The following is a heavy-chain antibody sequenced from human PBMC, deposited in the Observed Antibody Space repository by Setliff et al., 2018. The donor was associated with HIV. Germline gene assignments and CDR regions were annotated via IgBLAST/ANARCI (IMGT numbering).Heavy chain of an antibody. Sequence: GGSLRLSCAASGFTFSIYAIHWVRQAPGKGLEWVAVISYDGSDKYYADSVKGRFTISRDNSKNTLYLQMNSLRTEDTAVYYCARGYCDTGGCLRGGDVSWGQGTLVTVS. D-gene: IGHD2-8*02. J-gene: IGHJ5*02. CDR2: ISYDGSDK. V-gene: IGHV3-30*04. CDR1: GFTFSIYA. CDR3: ARGYCDTGGCLRGGDVS.